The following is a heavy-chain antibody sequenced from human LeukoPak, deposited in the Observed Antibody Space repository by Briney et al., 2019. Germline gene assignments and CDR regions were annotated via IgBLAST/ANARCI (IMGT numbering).Heavy chain of an antibody. CDR1: GYTLTELS. V-gene: IGHV1-24*01. CDR3: ATGGWELRIFDY. CDR2: FDPEDGET. D-gene: IGHD1-26*01. Sequence: ASVKVSCKVSGYTLTELSMHWVRQAPGKGLEWMGGFDPEDGETIYAQKFQGRVTMTEDTSTDTAYMELSSLRSEDTAVYYCATGGWELRIFDYWGQGTLVTVSS. J-gene: IGHJ4*02.